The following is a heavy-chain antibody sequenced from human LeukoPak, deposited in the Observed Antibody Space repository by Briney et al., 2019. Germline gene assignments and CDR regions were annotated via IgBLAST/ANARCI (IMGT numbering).Heavy chain of an antibody. CDR3: ARGVAVAGHNWFDP. CDR1: GGSFSGYY. D-gene: IGHD6-19*01. CDR2: INHSGST. J-gene: IGHJ5*02. Sequence: PSETLSLTCAVYGGSFSGYYWSWIRQPPGKGLEWIGEINHSGSTNYNPSLKSRVTISVDTSKNQFSLKLSSVTAADTAVYYCARGVAVAGHNWFDPWGQGTLVTVSS. V-gene: IGHV4-34*01.